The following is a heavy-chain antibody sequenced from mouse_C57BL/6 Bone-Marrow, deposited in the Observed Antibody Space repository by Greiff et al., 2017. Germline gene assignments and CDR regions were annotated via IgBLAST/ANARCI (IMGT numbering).Heavy chain of an antibody. CDR2: IDPETGGT. V-gene: IGHV1-15*01. J-gene: IGHJ2*01. CDR1: GYTFTDYE. CDR3: TRDYYDSSFFDY. Sequence: QVQLQQSGAELVRPGASVTLSCKASGYTFTDYEMHWVKQTPVHGLEWIGAIDPETGGTAYNQKFKGKATLTADKSSSTAYMELRSLTSEDSAFYYCTRDYYDSSFFDYWGQGTTLTVSS. D-gene: IGHD1-1*01.